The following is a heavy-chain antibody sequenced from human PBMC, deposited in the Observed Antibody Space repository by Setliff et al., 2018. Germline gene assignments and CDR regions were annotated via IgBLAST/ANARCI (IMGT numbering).Heavy chain of an antibody. CDR1: GDSITSGSVY. D-gene: IGHD1-20*01. CDR3: ARYNSAAGSFDP. Sequence: LSLTCTVSGDSITSGSVYWSWIRQPAGKGLEWIGRIFPTGTTNYNPDLKSRVTMSVDTSKKRFSLMLTSVTAADTAMYYCARYNSAAGSFDPWGQGTLVTVSS. V-gene: IGHV4-61*02. J-gene: IGHJ5*02. CDR2: IFPTGTT.